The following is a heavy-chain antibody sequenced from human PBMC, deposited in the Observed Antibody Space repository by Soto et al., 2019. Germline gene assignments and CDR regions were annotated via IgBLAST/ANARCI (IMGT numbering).Heavy chain of an antibody. J-gene: IGHJ4*02. Sequence: QITLKESGPTLVKPTQTLTLTCTFSGFSLSTSGVGVVWLRQPPGKALEWLALVYWDDGKRYSPSLKSRLTITQDTSKNQVVPAMNNMDHVDTATYYCAHSSSRWPLGYWGQGALVTVSS. CDR2: VYWDDGK. D-gene: IGHD4-17*01. CDR1: GFSLSTSGVG. V-gene: IGHV2-5*02. CDR3: AHSSSRWPLGY.